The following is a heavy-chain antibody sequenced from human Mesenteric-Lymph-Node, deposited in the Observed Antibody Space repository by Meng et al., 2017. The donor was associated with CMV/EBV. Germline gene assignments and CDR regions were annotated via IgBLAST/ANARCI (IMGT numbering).Heavy chain of an antibody. Sequence: SETLSLTCTVSGGSISSSSYYWGWIRQPPGKGLEWIGTIYYSGSTYYNPSLKSRVTILLDTSTNQFSLKLSSVTAADTGVYYCVRVDTVVTGDAFDIWGQGTTVTVSS. CDR2: IYYSGST. J-gene: IGHJ3*02. CDR1: GGSISSSSYY. D-gene: IGHD4-23*01. CDR3: VRVDTVVTGDAFDI. V-gene: IGHV4-39*07.